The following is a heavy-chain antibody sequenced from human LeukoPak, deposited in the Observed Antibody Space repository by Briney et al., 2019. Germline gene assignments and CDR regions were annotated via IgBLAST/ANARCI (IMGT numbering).Heavy chain of an antibody. CDR3: ARGATPYYYYYMDV. Sequence: SETLSLTCTVSGGSISSYYWSWIRQPPGKGLEWIGYIYYSGSTNYNPSLKSRVTISVDTSKNQFSLKLSSVTAAETAVYYCARGATPYYYYYMDVWGKGTTVTVSS. J-gene: IGHJ6*03. V-gene: IGHV4-59*01. CDR2: IYYSGST. D-gene: IGHD1-26*01. CDR1: GGSISSYY.